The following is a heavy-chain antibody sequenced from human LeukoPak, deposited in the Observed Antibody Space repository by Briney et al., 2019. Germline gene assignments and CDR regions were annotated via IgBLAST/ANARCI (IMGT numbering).Heavy chain of an antibody. Sequence: ASVTVSCRASRYTFTDYCIHWVRQAPGQGLEGMGRITPNSGGTIYAQTFQGRFTMTRDTSISTAYMELSRLRSDDTAVYYCARIKDTSDGALWGQGTLVTVSS. J-gene: IGHJ4*02. CDR3: ARIKDTSDGAL. CDR2: ITPNSGGT. V-gene: IGHV1-2*02. CDR1: RYTFTDYC. D-gene: IGHD5-18*01.